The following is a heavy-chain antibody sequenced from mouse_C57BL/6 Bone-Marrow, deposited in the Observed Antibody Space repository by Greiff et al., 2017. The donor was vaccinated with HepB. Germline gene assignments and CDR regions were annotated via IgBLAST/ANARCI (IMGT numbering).Heavy chain of an antibody. J-gene: IGHJ2*01. V-gene: IGHV1-69*01. Sequence: QVQLQQPGAELVMPGASVKLSCKASGYTFTSYWMHWVKQRPGQGLEWIGEIDPSDSYTNYNQKFKCKSTLTVDKSSSTAYMQLSSLTSEDSAVYYCARWGWLLPFDYWGQGTTLTVSS. CDR2: IDPSDSYT. CDR1: GYTFTSYW. CDR3: ARWGWLLPFDY. D-gene: IGHD2-3*01.